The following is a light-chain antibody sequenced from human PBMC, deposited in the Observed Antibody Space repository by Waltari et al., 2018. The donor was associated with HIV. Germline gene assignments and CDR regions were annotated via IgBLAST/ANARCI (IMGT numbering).Light chain of an antibody. CDR1: SRDVAAYTF. CDR2: GVN. J-gene: IGLJ2*01. CDR3: SSYAGPNHLL. V-gene: IGLV2-8*01. Sequence: QSALTQPPSASGSPGPSVTFSCTATSRDVAAYTFLSWYQQHPGQAPKLIIYGVNQRPSGVPDRFSGSKSGNTASLTVSGLQADDEADYYCSSYAGPNHLLFGGGTRLTVL.